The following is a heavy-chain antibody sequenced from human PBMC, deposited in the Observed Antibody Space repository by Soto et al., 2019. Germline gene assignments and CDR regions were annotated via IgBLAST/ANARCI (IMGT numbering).Heavy chain of an antibody. D-gene: IGHD2-2*01. Sequence: KTSETLSLTCAVYGGSFSGYYWSWIRQPPGKGLEWIGEINHSGSTNYNPSLKSRVTISVDTYKNQFSLKLSSVTAADTAAYYCAGSGVGCSSTSCYALLYYYYYCGMDFWGQGTMVTVSS. J-gene: IGHJ6*02. V-gene: IGHV4-34*01. CDR2: INHSGST. CDR3: AGSGVGCSSTSCYALLYYYYYCGMDF. CDR1: GGSFSGYY.